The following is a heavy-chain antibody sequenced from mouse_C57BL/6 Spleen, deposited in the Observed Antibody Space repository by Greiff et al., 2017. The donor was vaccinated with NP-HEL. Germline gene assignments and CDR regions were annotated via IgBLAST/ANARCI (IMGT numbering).Heavy chain of an antibody. J-gene: IGHJ2*01. V-gene: IGHV5-17*01. D-gene: IGHD2-10*01. CDR2: ISSGSSTI. CDR1: GFTFSDYG. Sequence: EVKLQESGGGLVKPGGSLKLSCAASGFTFSDYGMHWVRQAPEKGLEWVAYISSGSSTIYYADTVKGRFTISRDNAKNTLFLQMTSLRSEDTAMYYCATAYWGYWGQGTTLTVSS. CDR3: ATAYWGY.